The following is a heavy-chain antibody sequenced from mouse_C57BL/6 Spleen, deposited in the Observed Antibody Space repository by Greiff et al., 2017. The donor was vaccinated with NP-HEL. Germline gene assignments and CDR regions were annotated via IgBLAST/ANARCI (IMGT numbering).Heavy chain of an antibody. CDR3: ARGGDGYYLAY. V-gene: IGHV5-16*01. Sequence: EVKLVESEGGLVQPGSSMKLSCTASGFTFSDYYMAWVRQVPEKGLEWVANINYDGSSTYYLDSLKSRFIISRDNAKNILYLQMSSLKSEDTATYYCARGGDGYYLAYWGQGTLVTVSA. CDR1: GFTFSDYY. D-gene: IGHD2-3*01. J-gene: IGHJ3*01. CDR2: INYDGSST.